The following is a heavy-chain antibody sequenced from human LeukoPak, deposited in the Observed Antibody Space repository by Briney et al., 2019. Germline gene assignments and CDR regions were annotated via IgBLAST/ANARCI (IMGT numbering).Heavy chain of an antibody. V-gene: IGHV1-46*01. CDR2: INPSGGSK. CDR3: AREIAAAGKGSSRYFDY. D-gene: IGHD6-13*01. Sequence: GATVKVSCKASGYTFTSYYMHWVRQAPGQGLEWMGIINPSGGSKSYAQKFQGRVTMTRDTSTSTVYMELSSLRSEDTAVYYCAREIAAAGKGSSRYFDYWGQGTLVTVSS. J-gene: IGHJ4*02. CDR1: GYTFTSYY.